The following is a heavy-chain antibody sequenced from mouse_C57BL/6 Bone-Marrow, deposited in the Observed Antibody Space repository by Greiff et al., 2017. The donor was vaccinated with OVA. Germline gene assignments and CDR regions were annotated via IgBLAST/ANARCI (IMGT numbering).Heavy chain of an antibody. CDR2: IYPRDGST. CDR3: ARWRVVTRTGYAMDY. V-gene: IGHV1-78*01. D-gene: IGHD2-2*01. Sequence: QVQLQQSDAELVKPGASVKISCKASGYTFTDHSIHWMKQRPEQGLEWIGYIYPRDGSTKYNEKFKGKATLTADKSSSTAYMQLNSLTSEDAAVYFCARWRVVTRTGYAMDYWGQGTSVTVSS. J-gene: IGHJ4*01. CDR1: GYTFTDHS.